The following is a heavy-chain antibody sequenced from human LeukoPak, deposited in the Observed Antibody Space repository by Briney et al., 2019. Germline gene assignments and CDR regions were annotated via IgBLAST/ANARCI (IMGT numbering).Heavy chain of an antibody. CDR3: ARTGRMVAATGSWPYYYYGMDV. V-gene: IGHV1-69*04. Sequence: ASVKVSCKASGYIFTSYGISWVRQAPGQGLEWMGRIIPILGIANYAQKFQGRVTITADKSTSTAYMELSSLRSEDTAVYYCARTGRMVAATGSWPYYYYGMDVWGQGTTVTVSS. D-gene: IGHD2-15*01. J-gene: IGHJ6*02. CDR2: IIPILGIA. CDR1: GYIFTSYG.